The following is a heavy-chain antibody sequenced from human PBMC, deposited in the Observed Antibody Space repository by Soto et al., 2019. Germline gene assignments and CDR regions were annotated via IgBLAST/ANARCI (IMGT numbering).Heavy chain of an antibody. J-gene: IGHJ4*02. CDR1: GYTFTNYG. D-gene: IGHD6-19*01. CDR2: VSGYNGNT. CDR3: ARDEGSHGFDS. Sequence: QVQLVQSGAEVKKPGASVRVSCKASGYTFTNYGISWVRQAPGQGLEWMGWVSGYNGNTNYAQKLRGRVTMTTDTSTSTAYLELRTLRSDDTAVYYCARDEGSHGFDSWGQGTLVTVSS. V-gene: IGHV1-18*04.